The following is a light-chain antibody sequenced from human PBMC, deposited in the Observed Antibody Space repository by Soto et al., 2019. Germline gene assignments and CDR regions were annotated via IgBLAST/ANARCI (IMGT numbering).Light chain of an antibody. CDR3: QQYGSSRT. CDR2: GAS. V-gene: IGKV3-20*01. J-gene: IGKJ1*01. Sequence: EIVLTQSPGTLSLSPGERATLSCRASQSVSSSYLAWYQQKPGQAPRLLIYGASSRATGIPDRFSGSGSGTEFTLTITSLQSEDFAVYYCQQYGSSRTFGQGTRWIS. CDR1: QSVSSSY.